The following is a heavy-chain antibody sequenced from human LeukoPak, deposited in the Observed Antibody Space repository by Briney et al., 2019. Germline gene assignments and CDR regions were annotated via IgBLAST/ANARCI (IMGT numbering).Heavy chain of an antibody. CDR3: ARDWGTSGYDSHFDY. CDR1: GGSFSGYY. D-gene: IGHD5-12*01. J-gene: IGHJ4*02. Sequence: SETLSLTCAVYGGSFSGYYWSWIRQPPGKGLEWIGEINHSGNTNYNPSLKSRVTISVDTSKNQFSLNLNSVTAADTAVYYCARDWGTSGYDSHFDYWGQGTLVTVSS. CDR2: INHSGNT. V-gene: IGHV4-34*01.